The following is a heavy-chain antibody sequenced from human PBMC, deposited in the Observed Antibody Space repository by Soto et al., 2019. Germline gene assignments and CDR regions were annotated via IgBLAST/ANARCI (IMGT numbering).Heavy chain of an antibody. CDR2: ISSSSSTI. J-gene: IGHJ6*02. CDR3: ARDYLLHIAVTGDYYYYGMDV. CDR1: GFTFSTYS. Sequence: EVQLVESGGGLVQPGGSLRLSCAASGFTFSTYSMNWVRQAPGKGLEWVSYISSSSSTIYYADSVKGRFTISRDNAKNSLYLQMNSLRDVDTAVYYCARDYLLHIAVTGDYYYYGMDVWGQGTTVTVSS. V-gene: IGHV3-48*02. D-gene: IGHD6-19*01.